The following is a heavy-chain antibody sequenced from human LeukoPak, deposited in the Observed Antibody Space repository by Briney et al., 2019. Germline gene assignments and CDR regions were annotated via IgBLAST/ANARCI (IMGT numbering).Heavy chain of an antibody. CDR3: ARGFYGAGSHFDY. CDR2: IFHTGHT. J-gene: IGHJ4*02. V-gene: IGHV4-30-2*01. Sequence: SETLSLTCAVSGGSISSGDFPWSWIRQPPGKGLEWIGYIFHTGHTSYNPSLKSRVTISVDMSKNQLSLGLTSVTAADTAVYYCARGFYGAGSHFDYWGQGTLVTVSS. CDR1: GGSISSGDFP. D-gene: IGHD3-10*01.